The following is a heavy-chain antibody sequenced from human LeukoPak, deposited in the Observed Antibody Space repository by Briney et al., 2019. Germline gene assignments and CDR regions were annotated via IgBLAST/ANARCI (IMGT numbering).Heavy chain of an antibody. J-gene: IGHJ5*02. CDR3: ARAPSGGWFDP. V-gene: IGHV3-53*01. CDR2: IYSDGST. Sequence: GGSLRLSCAASGFTVSSNYMSWVRQAPGKGLEWVSVIYSDGSTYYADSVKGRFTISRDNSKNTLYLQMNSLRAEDTAVYYCARAPSGGWFDPWGQGTLVTVSS. D-gene: IGHD1-26*01. CDR1: GFTVSSNY.